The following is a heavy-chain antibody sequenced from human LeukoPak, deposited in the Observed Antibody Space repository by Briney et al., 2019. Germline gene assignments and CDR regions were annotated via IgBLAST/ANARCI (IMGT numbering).Heavy chain of an antibody. CDR1: GFTFDDYA. J-gene: IGHJ4*02. CDR3: AKDGEYSSSSAVSFDY. Sequence: GGSLRLSCAASGFTFDDYAMHWVRQAPGKGLEWVSGISWNSGSIGYADSVKGRFTISRDNSKNTLYLQMNSLRAEDTAVYYCAKDGEYSSSSAVSFDYWGQGTLVTVSS. CDR2: ISWNSGSI. D-gene: IGHD6-6*01. V-gene: IGHV3-9*01.